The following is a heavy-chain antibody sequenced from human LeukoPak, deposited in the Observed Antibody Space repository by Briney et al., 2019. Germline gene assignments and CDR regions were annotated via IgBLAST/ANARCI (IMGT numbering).Heavy chain of an antibody. CDR2: MNPNSGNT. CDR3: ARVRRLSRLGYNWFDP. J-gene: IGHJ5*02. V-gene: IGHV1-8*03. D-gene: IGHD5-12*01. CDR1: GYTFTGYY. Sequence: GASVKVSCKASGYTFTGYYMHWVRQAPGQGLEWMGWMNPNSGNTGYAQKFQGRVTITRNTSISTAYMELSSLRSEDTAVYYCARVRRLSRLGYNWFDPWGQGTLVTVSS.